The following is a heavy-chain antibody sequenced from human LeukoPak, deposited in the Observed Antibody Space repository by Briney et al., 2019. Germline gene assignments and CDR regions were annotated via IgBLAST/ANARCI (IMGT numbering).Heavy chain of an antibody. CDR3: ARDQHGSGSYYGYYFDY. D-gene: IGHD3-10*01. Sequence: GGSLRLSWAASGFTFSDYYMSWIRQAPGKGLEWVSYISSSSSYTNYADSVKGRFTISRDNAKNSLYLQMNSLRAEDTAVYYCARDQHGSGSYYGYYFDYWGQGTLVTVSS. CDR2: ISSSSSYT. J-gene: IGHJ4*02. V-gene: IGHV3-11*06. CDR1: GFTFSDYY.